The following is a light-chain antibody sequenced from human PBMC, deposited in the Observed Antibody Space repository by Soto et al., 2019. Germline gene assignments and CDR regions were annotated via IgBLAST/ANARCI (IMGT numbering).Light chain of an antibody. CDR2: GAS. Sequence: EVGWSRSSGTLSLYPGDRATLSCRASQSVSSSYLAWYQQKPGQAPGLLIYGASSRATGIPDRFSGSGSGTDFTLTISRLEPEDFAVYYCQQYGRSPGTFGQGTKVDSK. J-gene: IGKJ1*01. CDR3: QQYGRSPGT. CDR1: QSVSSSY. V-gene: IGKV3-20*01.